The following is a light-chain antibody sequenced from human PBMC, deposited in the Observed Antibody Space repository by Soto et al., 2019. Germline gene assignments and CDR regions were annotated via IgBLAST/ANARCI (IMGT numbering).Light chain of an antibody. CDR3: QQYRSFSPRA. V-gene: IGKV1-5*03. CDR1: QSIGPW. CDR2: KAS. Sequence: DIQMTQSPSTLSASVGDRVTITCRASQSIGPWLAWYQQKPGKAPKLLIDKASSLESGVPLRFSGSASGTDFPLTISSLQPDDSASYYCQQYRSFSPRAFGLGTKVEI. J-gene: IGKJ1*01.